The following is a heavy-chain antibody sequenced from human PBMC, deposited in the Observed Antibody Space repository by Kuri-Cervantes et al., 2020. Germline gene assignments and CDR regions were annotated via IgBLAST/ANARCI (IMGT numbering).Heavy chain of an antibody. CDR3: AGSDWFDP. CDR2: INSDGSIT. CDR1: GGTLRNYW. J-gene: IGHJ5*02. Sequence: GESLKISCAVSGGTLRNYWVHWVRQAPGKGLVWVSRINSDGSITSYADSVKGRFTISRDNAKNTVYLQMNSLRTEDSAVYHCAGSDWFDPWGQGTLVTVSS. V-gene: IGHV3-74*01.